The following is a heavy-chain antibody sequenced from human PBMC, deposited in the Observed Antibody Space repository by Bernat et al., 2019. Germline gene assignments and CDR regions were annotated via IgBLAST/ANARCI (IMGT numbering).Heavy chain of an antibody. D-gene: IGHD2-21*01. V-gene: IGHV3-30*18. CDR2: ISYDGSNK. CDR3: AKGGYCGGDCYPGFVSVIYAFDI. J-gene: IGHJ3*02. CDR1: GFTFSAYA. Sequence: VQLVESGGGLVQPGGSLRLSCAASGFTFSAYAMSWVRQAPGKGLEWVAVISYDGSNKYYADSVKGRFTISRDNSKNTLYLQMNSLRTEDTAVYYCAKGGYCGGDCYPGFVSVIYAFDIWGQGTMVTVSS.